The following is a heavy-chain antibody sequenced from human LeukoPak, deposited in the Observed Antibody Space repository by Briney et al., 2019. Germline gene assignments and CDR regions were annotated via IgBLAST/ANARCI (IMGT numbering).Heavy chain of an antibody. CDR3: ERDLDRYYYGSGSYKGGSFDP. J-gene: IGHJ5*02. D-gene: IGHD3-10*01. CDR1: GYTFTGYY. V-gene: IGHV1-2*02. Sequence: ASVKVSCKASGYTFTGYYMHWVRQAPGQGLEWMGWINPNSGGTNYAQKFQGRVTMTRDTSISTAYMELSRLRSDDTAVYYCERDLDRYYYGSGSYKGGSFDPWGQGTLVTVSS. CDR2: INPNSGGT.